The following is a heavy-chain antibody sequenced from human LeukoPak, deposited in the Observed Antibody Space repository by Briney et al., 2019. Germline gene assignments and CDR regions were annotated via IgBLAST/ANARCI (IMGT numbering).Heavy chain of an antibody. D-gene: IGHD2-2*01. CDR3: AKVVPAATDFDAFDI. Sequence: PGRSLRLSCAASGFTFSSYGMHWVRQAPGKGLEWVAVISYDGSNKYYADSVKGRFTISRDNSKNTLYLQMNSLRAEDTAVYYCAKVVPAATDFDAFDIWGQGTMVTVSS. CDR2: ISYDGSNK. CDR1: GFTFSSYG. V-gene: IGHV3-30*18. J-gene: IGHJ3*02.